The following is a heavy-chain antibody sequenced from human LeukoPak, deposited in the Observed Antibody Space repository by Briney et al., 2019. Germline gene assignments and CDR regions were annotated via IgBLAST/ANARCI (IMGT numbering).Heavy chain of an antibody. CDR3: ARGDDSGYDEGGFDY. V-gene: IGHV4-61*01. CDR1: GGSISSSSYY. Sequence: PSETLSLTCTVSGGSISSSSYYWSWIRQPPGKGLEWIGFIYYSGSTNYNPSLKSRVTISVDTSKNQFSLKLSSVTAADTAVYYCARGDDSGYDEGGFDYWGQGTLVTVSS. CDR2: IYYSGST. D-gene: IGHD5-12*01. J-gene: IGHJ4*02.